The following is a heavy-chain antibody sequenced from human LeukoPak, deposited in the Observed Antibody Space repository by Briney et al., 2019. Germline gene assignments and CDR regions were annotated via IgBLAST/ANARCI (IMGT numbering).Heavy chain of an antibody. D-gene: IGHD2-8*01. V-gene: IGHV3-7*03. J-gene: IGHJ5*02. CDR1: GFTFSNYW. Sequence: GGSLRLSCAGTGFTFSNYWMNWVRQAPGKGLEWVANIKEDGSRINYVDSVKGRFTISRDNSKNTLYLQMNSLRAEDTAVYYCAKGPAATKYNWFDPWGQGTLVTVSS. CDR2: IKEDGSRI. CDR3: AKGPAATKYNWFDP.